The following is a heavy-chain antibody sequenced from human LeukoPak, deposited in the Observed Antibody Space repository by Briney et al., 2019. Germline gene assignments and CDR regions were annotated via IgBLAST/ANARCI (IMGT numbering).Heavy chain of an antibody. J-gene: IGHJ6*02. CDR1: GFTFDDYA. D-gene: IGHD4/OR15-4a*01. CDR3: AKAKASSVTMVGMDV. V-gene: IGHV3-9*01. CDR2: ISWNSDYI. Sequence: PGGSLRLSCAASGFTFDDYAMHWVRQAPGKGLEWVSGISWNSDYIGYADSVKGRFTISRDNAKNSLYLQMNSLRAEDTALYYCAKAKASSVTMVGMDVWGQGTTVTVSS.